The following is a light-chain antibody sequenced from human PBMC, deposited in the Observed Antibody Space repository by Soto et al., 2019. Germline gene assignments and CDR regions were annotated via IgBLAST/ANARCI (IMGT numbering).Light chain of an antibody. CDR2: DVK. CDR1: SSDVGAYDY. V-gene: IGLV2-14*01. Sequence: QSVLTQPASVSGSPGQSIAISCTGTSSDVGAYDYVSWYQQHPGKAPKLMIYDVKYRPSGVSNRFSGSKSGNTASLTISGLQAEDEAHYYRSSYTSSSSVIFGGGTKLTVL. CDR3: SSYTSSSSVI. J-gene: IGLJ2*01.